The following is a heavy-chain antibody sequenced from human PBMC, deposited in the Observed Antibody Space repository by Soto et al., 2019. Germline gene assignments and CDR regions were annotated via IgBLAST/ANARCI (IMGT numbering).Heavy chain of an antibody. Sequence: SETLSLTCTVSGGSISSGDYYWSWIRQSPGKGMEWIGYIYYSGSTYYNPSLKSRVTTSVDTSKNQFSLKLSSVTAADTAVYYCARGNYYDYDYWGQGTLVTVSS. J-gene: IGHJ4*02. CDR1: GGSISSGDYY. D-gene: IGHD3-10*01. CDR3: ARGNYYDYDY. V-gene: IGHV4-30-4*01. CDR2: IYYSGST.